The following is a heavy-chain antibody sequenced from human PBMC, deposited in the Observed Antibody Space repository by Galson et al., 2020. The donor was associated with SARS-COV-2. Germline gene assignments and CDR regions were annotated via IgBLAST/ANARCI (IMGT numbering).Heavy chain of an antibody. D-gene: IGHD1-26*01. CDR1: GGTFSSYA. J-gene: IGHJ5*02. CDR3: AGEVGSYAPINWFDP. V-gene: IGHV1-69*10. CDR2: VIPILGIA. Sequence: SVKVSCKASGGTFSSYAISWVRQAPGQGLEWMGGVIPILGIANYAQKFQGRVTITADKSPSTAYMELRSLRSEDTAVYYCAGEVGSYAPINWFDPWGQGTLVTVSS.